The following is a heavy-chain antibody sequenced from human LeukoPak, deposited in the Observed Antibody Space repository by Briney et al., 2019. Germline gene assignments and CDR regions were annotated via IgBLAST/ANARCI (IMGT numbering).Heavy chain of an antibody. D-gene: IGHD2-21*02. CDR2: ISGSGGST. CDR3: AKHTANYYYYYGMDV. Sequence: GGSLRLSCAASGFTFSSYAMSWVRQAPGKGLEWVSAISGSGGSTYYADSVKGRFTISRDNSKNTLFLQMNSLRAEDTAVYYCAKHTANYYYYYGMDVWGQGTTVTVSS. V-gene: IGHV3-23*01. CDR1: GFTFSSYA. J-gene: IGHJ6*02.